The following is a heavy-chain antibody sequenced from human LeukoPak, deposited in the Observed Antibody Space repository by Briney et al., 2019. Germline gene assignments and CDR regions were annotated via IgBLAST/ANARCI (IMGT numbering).Heavy chain of an antibody. CDR1: GGSVNSDSFY. Sequence: PSQTLSLTCSVSGGSVNSDSFYWTWIRQPPGKGLEWIGCVYYSGRANYNPTLKSRVTISVDTSKNQFSLRLNSVTAADTALYYCVRETATSYYDSAGYYRQTEVFDVWGQGTKVTVSS. CDR3: VRETATSYYDSAGYYRQTEVFDV. V-gene: IGHV4-61*01. CDR2: VYYSGRA. D-gene: IGHD3-22*01. J-gene: IGHJ3*01.